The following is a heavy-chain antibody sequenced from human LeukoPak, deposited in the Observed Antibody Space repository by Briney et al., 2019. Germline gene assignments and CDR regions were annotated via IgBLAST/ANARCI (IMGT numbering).Heavy chain of an antibody. Sequence: ASVKVSCKASGGTFSSHAIAWVRQAPRQGPEWMGGIIPLSGTADYAQKFQGRVTITTDQSTSTAYMALSSMTSDDTAVYYCARGLQYQLLKALRYYYMDVWGEGTTVTVSS. V-gene: IGHV1-69*05. J-gene: IGHJ6*03. CDR1: GGTFSSHA. D-gene: IGHD2-2*01. CDR3: ARGLQYQLLKALRYYYMDV. CDR2: IIPLSGTA.